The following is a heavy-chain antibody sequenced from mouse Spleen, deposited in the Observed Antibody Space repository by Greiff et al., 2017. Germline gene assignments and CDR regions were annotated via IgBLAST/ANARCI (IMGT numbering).Heavy chain of an antibody. D-gene: IGHD1-1*01. V-gene: IGHV2S3*01. Sequence: QVQLQQSGPGLVAPSQSLFITCTVSGFSLTSYEINWVRQPPGKGLEWLGVIWTGGSTTYNSALISRLSTSTENSKNLVFLKMNRLQTDETAIYYCERGDYYGSSSWFAYWGQGTLVTVSA. CDR3: ERGDYYGSSSWFAY. CDR1: GFSLTSYE. CDR2: IWTGGST. J-gene: IGHJ3*01.